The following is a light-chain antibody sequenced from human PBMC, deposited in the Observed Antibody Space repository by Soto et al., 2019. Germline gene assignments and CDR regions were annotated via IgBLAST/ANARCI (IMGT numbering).Light chain of an antibody. CDR2: KAS. CDR3: QPYNSYSRT. CDR1: ESISNF. J-gene: IGKJ1*01. V-gene: IGKV1-5*03. Sequence: DIQMTQSPSTLSAAVGDRVTITFRASESISNFLAWYQQKPGKAPNLLIYKASSLESGVPSRFSGSGSGTEFTVTISSLQHEDFATYYCQPYNSYSRTFGQGTKVDIK.